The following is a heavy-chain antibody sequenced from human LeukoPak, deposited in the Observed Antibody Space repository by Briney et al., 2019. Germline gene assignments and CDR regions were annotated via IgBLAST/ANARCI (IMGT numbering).Heavy chain of an antibody. J-gene: IGHJ6*02. Sequence: ASVNVSSKASGYTFTSYAMHWVRQAPGQRLEWMGWINAGNGNTKYSQKFQGRVTITRDTSASTAYMELSSLRSEDTAVYYCARLALYCSSTSCYTGYYYYGMDVWGQGTTVTVSS. CDR1: GYTFTSYA. CDR3: ARLALYCSSTSCYTGYYYYGMDV. CDR2: INAGNGNT. D-gene: IGHD2-2*02. V-gene: IGHV1-3*01.